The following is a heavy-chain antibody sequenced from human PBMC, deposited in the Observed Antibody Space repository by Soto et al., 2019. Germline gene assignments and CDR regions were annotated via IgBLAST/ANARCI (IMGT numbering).Heavy chain of an antibody. J-gene: IGHJ4*02. CDR2: ISAHNGNT. D-gene: IGHD1-1*01. Sequence: QVHLVQSGAEVKKPGASVKVSCKGSSYAFTTYGITWVRQAPGQGLEWMGWISAHNGNTNYAQKLQGRVTVTRDTSTSTAYMELRRLRSDDTAVYYCARGRYGDYWGQGALVTVSS. CDR1: SYAFTTYG. CDR3: ARGRYGDY. V-gene: IGHV1-18*01.